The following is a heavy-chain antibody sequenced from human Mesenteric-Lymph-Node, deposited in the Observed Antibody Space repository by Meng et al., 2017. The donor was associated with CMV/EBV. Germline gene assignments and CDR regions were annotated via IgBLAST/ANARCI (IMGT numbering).Heavy chain of an antibody. Sequence: FPIYSIGWVRQMPGQGLEWMGIILPRDSNTRYRPSLQGHVTISVDKSINTAHLEWSSLTASDTAIYYCVRHRSPRSFSGYDYDAFDIWGQGTMVTVSS. CDR1: FPIYS. CDR2: ILPRDSNT. D-gene: IGHD5-12*01. CDR3: VRHRSPRSFSGYDYDAFDI. V-gene: IGHV5-51*01. J-gene: IGHJ3*02.